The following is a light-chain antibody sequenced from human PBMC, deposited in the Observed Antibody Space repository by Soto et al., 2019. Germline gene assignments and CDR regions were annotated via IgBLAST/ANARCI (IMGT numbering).Light chain of an antibody. CDR3: QQKNT. Sequence: DIQMTQSPSSLSASVGDRVTITCRASQSISSYLNWYQQKPGKAPKLLIYAASSLQSGVPSRFSGSGSGTDFTLTISSLQHEDFATYYCQQKNTFGQGTKVDIX. CDR1: QSISSY. CDR2: AAS. V-gene: IGKV1-39*01. J-gene: IGKJ2*01.